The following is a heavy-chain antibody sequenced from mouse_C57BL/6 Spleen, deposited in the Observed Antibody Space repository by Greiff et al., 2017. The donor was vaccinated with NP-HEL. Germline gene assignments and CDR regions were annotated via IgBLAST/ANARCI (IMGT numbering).Heavy chain of an antibody. CDR1: GYTFTSYT. CDR2: INPSSGYP. Sequence: VQLQQSGAELARPGASVKMSCKASGYTFTSYTMYGVKQRPGQGLEWIGYINPSSGYPKYNQKFQDKATLTADKSSSTAYMQLSSLTSEDSAVYYCARSINRNSHYYAMDYWGQGTSVTVSS. V-gene: IGHV1-4*01. CDR3: ARSINRNSHYYAMDY. D-gene: IGHD6-1*01. J-gene: IGHJ4*01.